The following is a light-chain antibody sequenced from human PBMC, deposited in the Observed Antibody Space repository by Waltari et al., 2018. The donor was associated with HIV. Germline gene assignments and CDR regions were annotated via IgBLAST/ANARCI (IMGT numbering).Light chain of an antibody. J-gene: IGKJ1*01. Sequence: EVVLTQSPGTLSLSPGERATLSCRASQTIGTNYLAWYQQKPGQGPRLLIYGASTRATGIPDRFSGSGSGTDFTLTISRLETEDFAVYFCQQYGTSPRTFGQGTKVEIK. V-gene: IGKV3-20*01. CDR3: QQYGTSPRT. CDR2: GAS. CDR1: QTIGTNY.